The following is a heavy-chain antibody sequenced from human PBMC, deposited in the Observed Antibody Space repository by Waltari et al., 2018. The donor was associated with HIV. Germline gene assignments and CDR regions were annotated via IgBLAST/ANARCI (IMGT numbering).Heavy chain of an antibody. CDR1: GFSFGFYA. V-gene: IGHV3-49*03. D-gene: IGHD4-17*01. Sequence: EVQLGESGGGLVQPGRSLGLSCATSGFSFGFYAMSWFRQAPGKGLEWVGFIRSKAYGGTTQYAASVKGRFTISRDDSKSIAYLQMNSLKTEDTALYYCTRGTFTVTYYFDYWGRGTLVTVSS. CDR2: IRSKAYGGTT. J-gene: IGHJ4*02. CDR3: TRGTFTVTYYFDY.